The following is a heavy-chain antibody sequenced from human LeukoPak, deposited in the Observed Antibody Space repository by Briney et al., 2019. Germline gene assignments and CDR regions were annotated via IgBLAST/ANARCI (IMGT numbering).Heavy chain of an antibody. Sequence: GGSLRLSCAASGFTFSSYAMSWVRQAPGKGLEWVSAISGSGGSTYYADSVKGRFTISRDNSKNTLYLQMNSLRAEDTAVYYCKGSSSGYYVGAFDIWGQGTMVTVSS. CDR2: ISGSGGST. CDR1: GFTFSSYA. V-gene: IGHV3-23*01. D-gene: IGHD3-22*01. J-gene: IGHJ3*02. CDR3: KGSSSGYYVGAFDI.